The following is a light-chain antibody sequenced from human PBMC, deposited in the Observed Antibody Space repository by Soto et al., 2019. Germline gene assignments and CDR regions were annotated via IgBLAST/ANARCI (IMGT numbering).Light chain of an antibody. CDR1: SSNIGSNY. CDR3: ATWDTSLRSVV. V-gene: IGLV1-51*01. J-gene: IGLJ2*01. CDR2: DNN. Sequence: QSVLTQPPSVSAATGQNVTISCSGSSSNIGSNYVSWYQQLPGTAPKLLIYDNNKRPSVIPDRFSGSKSGTSATLGITGLQTGDESLYSCATWDTSLRSVVFGGGTKLTVL.